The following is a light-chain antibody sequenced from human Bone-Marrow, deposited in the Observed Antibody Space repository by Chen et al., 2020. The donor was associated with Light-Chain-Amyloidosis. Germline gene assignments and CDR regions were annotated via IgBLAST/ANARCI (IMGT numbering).Light chain of an antibody. J-gene: IGLJ2*01. CDR3: QAWDGNTVV. CDR1: KLGEKY. V-gene: IGLV3-1*01. CDR2: QDS. Sequence: SYELTQAPSVSVSPGQTAIITCSGDKLGEKYTSWHQQRPGQSPVLVIYQDSERPSGIPERFSGSNSGDTATLTIRVTQALEEADYYCQAWDGNTVVFGGGTKLTGL.